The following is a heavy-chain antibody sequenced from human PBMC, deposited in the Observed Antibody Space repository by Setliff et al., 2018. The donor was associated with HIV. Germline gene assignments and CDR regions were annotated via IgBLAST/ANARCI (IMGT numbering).Heavy chain of an antibody. D-gene: IGHD3-22*01. V-gene: IGHV4-39*01. J-gene: IGHJ4*02. CDR2: IYYSGST. CDR3: ATMNYDSSGYYSD. Sequence: PSETLSLTCTVSGGSISSSSYYWGWIRQPPGKGLEWIGSIYYSGSTYYNPSLKSRVTISVDTSKNQFSLKLSSVTAADTAVYFCATMNYDSSGYYSDWGQGTRVTVPQ. CDR1: GGSISSSSYY.